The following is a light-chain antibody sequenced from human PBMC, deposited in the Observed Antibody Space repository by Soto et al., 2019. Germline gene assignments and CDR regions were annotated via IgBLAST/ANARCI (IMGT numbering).Light chain of an antibody. J-gene: IGKJ1*01. CDR2: DAS. CDR3: MQTIQLPWT. V-gene: IGKV2D-29*01. Sequence: DVVMTQTPLSLSVTPGQPASISCKASQRLVYSHGKTYCHWYVQKAGQPPQLLIYDASNRVTGVPERFRGSGSGADFTLNISRVEAEDVCVCYCMQTIQLPWTGGQGTEVEIK. CDR1: QRLVYSHGKTY.